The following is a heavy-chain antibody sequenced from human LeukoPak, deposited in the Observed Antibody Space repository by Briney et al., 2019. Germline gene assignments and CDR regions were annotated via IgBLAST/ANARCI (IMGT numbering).Heavy chain of an antibody. CDR1: GGSFSGYY. CDR2: INHSGST. Sequence: PSETLSLTCAVYGGSFSGYYWSWIRQPPGKGLEWIGEINHSGSTNYNPSLKSRVTISVDTSKNQFSLKLSSVTAADTAVYYCASPGIVVVPAAIQDGDAFDIWGQGTVVTVSS. V-gene: IGHV4-34*01. D-gene: IGHD2-2*01. CDR3: ASPGIVVVPAAIQDGDAFDI. J-gene: IGHJ3*02.